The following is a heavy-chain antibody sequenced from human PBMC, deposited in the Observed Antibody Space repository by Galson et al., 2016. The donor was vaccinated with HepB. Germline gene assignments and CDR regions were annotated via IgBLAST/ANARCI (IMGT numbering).Heavy chain of an antibody. CDR3: ARAQDPAKVSATWGQFYYFVLDV. D-gene: IGHD5-18*01. V-gene: IGHV1-69*13. J-gene: IGHJ6*02. CDR1: GGTFNNYA. Sequence: SVKVSCKASGGTFNNYAISWVRQAPGQGLEWIGSIIPIFGTTTYAQKFQARVTITADESTSTAYMEVSGLRSEDTAVFYCARAQDPAKVSATWGQFYYFVLDVWGQGTSVTVSS. CDR2: IIPIFGTT.